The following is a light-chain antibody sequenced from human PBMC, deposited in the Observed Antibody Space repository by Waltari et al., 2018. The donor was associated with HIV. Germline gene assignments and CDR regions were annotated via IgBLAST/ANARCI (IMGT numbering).Light chain of an antibody. V-gene: IGKV3-20*01. J-gene: IGKJ1*01. CDR2: GAS. Sequence: EIVLTQSPGTLHGSPAGRATRSCRASQSVTSTYLAWYQQKPGQAPRLLIYGASSRATGIPDRFSGTGSGTDFTLTISRLEPEDFALYYCQQYGSLQWTFGQGTKVEIK. CDR1: QSVTSTY. CDR3: QQYGSLQWT.